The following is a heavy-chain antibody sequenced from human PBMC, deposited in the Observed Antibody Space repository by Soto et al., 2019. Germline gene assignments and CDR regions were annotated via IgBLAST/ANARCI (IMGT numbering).Heavy chain of an antibody. Sequence: GGSLRLSCAASGSTFANYAMSWVRQAPGKGLEWVANIKQDGSEKYFVDSVKGGFTISRDNAKNSLYLQMNSLRAEDTAVYYCARAGYCSSTSCYFFDYGGQGTLVTVSS. V-gene: IGHV3-7*01. CDR1: GSTFANYA. CDR3: ARAGYCSSTSCYFFDY. J-gene: IGHJ4*02. CDR2: IKQDGSEK. D-gene: IGHD2-2*01.